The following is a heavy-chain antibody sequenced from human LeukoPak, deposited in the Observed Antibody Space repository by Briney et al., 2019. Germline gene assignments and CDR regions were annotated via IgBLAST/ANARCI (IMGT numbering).Heavy chain of an antibody. J-gene: IGHJ5*01. D-gene: IGHD4-11*01. CDR3: ARGVYSLNAYNWFDS. CDR2: INSGTTI. V-gene: IGHV3-48*03. Sequence: QAGGSLRLSCAASGFPFSSYEMNWVRQAPGKGLEWISYINSGTTIYYADSVKGRFTISRENTKNSLYLQMNSLRAGDTALYYCARGVYSLNAYNWFDSWGQGTLVTVSS. CDR1: GFPFSSYE.